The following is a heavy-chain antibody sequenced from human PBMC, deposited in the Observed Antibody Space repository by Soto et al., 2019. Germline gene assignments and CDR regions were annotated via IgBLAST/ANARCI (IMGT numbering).Heavy chain of an antibody. CDR3: ARDRKGGYSYGYFDY. CDR1: GGTFSSYA. CDR2: IIPIFGTA. D-gene: IGHD5-18*01. J-gene: IGHJ4*02. V-gene: IGHV1-69*13. Sequence: SVKVSCKASGGTFSSYAISWVRQAPGQGLEWMGGIIPIFGTANYAQKFQGRVTITADESTSTAYMELSSLRSEDTAVYYCARDRKGGYSYGYFDYWGQGTLVTVSS.